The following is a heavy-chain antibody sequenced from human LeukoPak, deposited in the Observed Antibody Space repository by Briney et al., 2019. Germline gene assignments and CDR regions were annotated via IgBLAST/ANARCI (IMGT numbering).Heavy chain of an antibody. CDR1: GFTFDDYG. V-gene: IGHV3-20*01. J-gene: IGHJ4*02. Sequence: GGSLRLSCAASGFTFDDYGMSWVRQVPGKKPEWVSGITWNGARTGYADSVKGRFTISRDNAKNSLYLQMNSLRAEDTALYHCVRGGSPVLGPHHLDYWGQGTLVTVSS. CDR3: VRGGSPVLGPHHLDY. D-gene: IGHD2-8*02. CDR2: ITWNGART.